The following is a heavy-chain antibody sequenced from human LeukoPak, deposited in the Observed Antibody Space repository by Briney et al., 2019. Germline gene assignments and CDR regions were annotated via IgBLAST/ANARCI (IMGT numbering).Heavy chain of an antibody. CDR1: GGSFSGYY. CDR3: ARQIAAATLYFFDY. D-gene: IGHD6-13*01. J-gene: IGHJ4*02. Sequence: SETLSLTCAVYGGSFSGYYWSWIRQPPGKGLEWIGSISYSGSTYYNPSLKSRVTISVDTSKNQFSLKVSSVTAADTAVYYCARQIAAATLYFFDYWGQGTLVTVSS. CDR2: ISYSGST. V-gene: IGHV4-34*01.